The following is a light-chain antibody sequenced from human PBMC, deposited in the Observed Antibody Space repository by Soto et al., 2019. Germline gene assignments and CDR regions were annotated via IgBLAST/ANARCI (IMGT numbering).Light chain of an antibody. Sequence: EIVMTQSPATLSVSPGERATLSCRASQSVSRKLAWYQQKPGQAPRLLIYGASTRATGIPARFSGSGSGTEFTLTISSLQSEDSAVYYCQQYNNWPPWTFGQGTKVEIK. CDR3: QQYNNWPPWT. CDR2: GAS. J-gene: IGKJ1*01. CDR1: QSVSRK. V-gene: IGKV3-15*01.